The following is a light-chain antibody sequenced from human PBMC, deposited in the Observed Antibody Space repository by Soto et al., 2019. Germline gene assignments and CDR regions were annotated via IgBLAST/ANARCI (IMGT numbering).Light chain of an antibody. V-gene: IGKV1-9*01. CDR2: AAS. CDR1: QDLAIY. J-gene: IGKJ4*01. CDR3: QQLRLYPSS. Sequence: IQLTQSPSSLSASVGDRVTITCRASQDLAIYLAWYQQKPGEAPKLLIYAASTLYGGVPSRFRGSGSGTGFALTITSLQAVDFATYYGQQLRLYPSSFGGGTKVEIK.